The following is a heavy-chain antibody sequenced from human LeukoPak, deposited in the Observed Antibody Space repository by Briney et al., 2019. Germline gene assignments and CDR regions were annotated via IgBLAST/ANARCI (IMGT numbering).Heavy chain of an antibody. V-gene: IGHV1-69*13. CDR2: IIPIFGTA. CDR3: ARGAFGYYDSSGPFDY. Sequence: ASVKVSCKASGGTFSSYAISWVRQAPGQGLEWMGGIIPIFGTANYAQKFQGRVTITADESTSTAYMELSSLRSEDTAVYYCARGAFGYYDSSGPFDYWGQGTLVTVSS. D-gene: IGHD3-22*01. J-gene: IGHJ4*02. CDR1: GGTFSSYA.